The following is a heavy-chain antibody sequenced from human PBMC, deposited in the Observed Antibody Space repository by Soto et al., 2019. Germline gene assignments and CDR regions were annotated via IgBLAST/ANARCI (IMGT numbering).Heavy chain of an antibody. D-gene: IGHD3-10*01. CDR2: SSSSSSYT. CDR3: AGSSDSGGYFEN. V-gene: IGHV3-11*03. CDR1: GFTFSDYY. J-gene: IGHJ4*02. Sequence: GGSLRLSCAASGFTFSDYYMSWIRQAPGQGLEWVSYSSSSSSYTNYADSVRGRFTISRDNAKTSLYLQMNSLRSAYVAVYYGAGSSDSGGYFENWGKGTMVTV.